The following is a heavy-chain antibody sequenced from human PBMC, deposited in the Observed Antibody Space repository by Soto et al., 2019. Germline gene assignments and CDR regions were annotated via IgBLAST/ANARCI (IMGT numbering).Heavy chain of an antibody. CDR3: ASVYPSGDYCDVIYV. D-gene: IGHD4-17*01. Sequence: SETLSLTCTVSGGSISSGDYYWSLIRQPPGKGLEWIGYIYYSGSTYYNPSLKSRVTISVDTSKNQFSLKLSSVTAADTAVYYCASVYPSGDYCDVIYVCGRGTTVPV. V-gene: IGHV4-30-4*01. CDR1: GGSISSGDYY. J-gene: IGHJ3*01. CDR2: IYYSGST.